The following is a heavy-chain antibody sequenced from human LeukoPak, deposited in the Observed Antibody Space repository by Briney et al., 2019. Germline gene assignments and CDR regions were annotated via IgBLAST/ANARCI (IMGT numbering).Heavy chain of an antibody. Sequence: SGTLSLTCAVSGGSISSSNWWSWIRQPPGKGLEWIGSIYYSGSTYYNPSLKSRVTISVDTSKNQFSLKLSSVTAADTAVYYCARDFTIFGVVSRVFDYWGQGTLVTVSS. CDR1: GGSISSSNW. J-gene: IGHJ4*02. V-gene: IGHV4-4*02. CDR2: IYYSGST. CDR3: ARDFTIFGVVSRVFDY. D-gene: IGHD3-3*01.